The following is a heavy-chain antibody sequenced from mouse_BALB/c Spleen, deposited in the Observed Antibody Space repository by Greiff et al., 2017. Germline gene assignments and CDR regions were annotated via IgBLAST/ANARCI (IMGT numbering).Heavy chain of an antibody. V-gene: IGHV2-9*02. D-gene: IGHD1-1*01. CDR2: IWAGGST. J-gene: IGHJ2*01. CDR1: GFSLTSYG. Sequence: VQGVESGPGLVAPSQSLSITCTVSGFSLTSYGVHWVRQPPGKGLEWLGVIWAGGSTNYNSALMSRLSISKDNSKSQVFLKMNSLQTDDTAMYYCARDSRYYGSSGPDYWGQGTTLTVSS. CDR3: ARDSRYYGSSGPDY.